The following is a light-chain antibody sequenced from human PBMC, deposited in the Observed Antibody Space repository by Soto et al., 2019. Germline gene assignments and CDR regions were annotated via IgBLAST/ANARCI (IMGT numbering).Light chain of an antibody. CDR2: EVS. CDR1: SSDVGSYNR. J-gene: IGLJ1*01. CDR3: TSYTSSSTFYV. V-gene: IGLV2-18*02. Sequence: QSALTQPPSASRSPGQSVTISRAGTSSDVGSYNRVSWYQQPPGTAPKLMIYEVSNRPSGVPDRFSGSKSGNTASLTISGLQPEDEADYYCTSYTSSSTFYVFGTGTKVTVL.